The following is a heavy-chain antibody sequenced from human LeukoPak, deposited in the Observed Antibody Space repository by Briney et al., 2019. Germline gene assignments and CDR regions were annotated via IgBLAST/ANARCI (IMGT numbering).Heavy chain of an antibody. CDR3: ARVLTGYSFDY. J-gene: IGHJ4*02. V-gene: IGHV3-30*03. CDR2: ISYDGSNK. Sequence: GGSLRLSCSASGFTFSSYGMHWVRQAPGKGLEWVAVISYDGSNKYYADSVKGRFTISRDNSKNTLYLQMNSLRAEDTAVYYCARVLTGYSFDYWGQGTLVTVSS. CDR1: GFTFSSYG. D-gene: IGHD3-9*01.